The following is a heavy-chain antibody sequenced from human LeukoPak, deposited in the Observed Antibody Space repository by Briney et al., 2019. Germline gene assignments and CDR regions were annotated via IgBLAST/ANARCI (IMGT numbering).Heavy chain of an antibody. D-gene: IGHD3-10*01. CDR3: AKVRVGAFDI. Sequence: PGGSLRLSCAASGFTFSDYYMSWIRQAPGKGLEWVSAISGSGGSTYYADSVKGRFTISRDNPKNTLYLQMNSLRAEDTAVYYCAKVRVGAFDIWGQGTMVTVSS. V-gene: IGHV3-23*01. CDR1: GFTFSDYY. CDR2: ISGSGGST. J-gene: IGHJ3*02.